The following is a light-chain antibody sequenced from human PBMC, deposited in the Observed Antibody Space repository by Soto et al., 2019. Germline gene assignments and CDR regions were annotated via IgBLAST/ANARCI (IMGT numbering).Light chain of an antibody. CDR3: SSYTSSSTLYV. V-gene: IGLV2-14*01. CDR1: SSDVGGYTY. Sequence: QSALTQPASVSGSPRQSITISCIGASSDVGGYTYVSWYQQHPGKAPKLMIYEVNNRPSGVSNRFSGSKSGNTASLTISGLQAEDEADYYCSSYTSSSTLYVFGTGTKSPS. CDR2: EVN. J-gene: IGLJ1*01.